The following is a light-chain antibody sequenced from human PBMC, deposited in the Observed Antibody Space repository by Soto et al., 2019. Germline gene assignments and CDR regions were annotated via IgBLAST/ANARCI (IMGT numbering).Light chain of an antibody. Sequence: EVVLTQSPGTLSVSPGERVTLSCRASQGVGSTLAWYQQEPGRAPRLLIYDASTRATDVPARFSGSGSGTEFTLTISGLQSDDFAVYYCQHYLTWPLTFGGGTKVDIK. CDR1: QGVGST. CDR3: QHYLTWPLT. V-gene: IGKV3-15*01. J-gene: IGKJ4*01. CDR2: DAS.